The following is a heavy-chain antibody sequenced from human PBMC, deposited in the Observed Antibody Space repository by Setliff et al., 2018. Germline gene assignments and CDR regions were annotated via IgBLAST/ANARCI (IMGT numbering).Heavy chain of an antibody. J-gene: IGHJ4*02. D-gene: IGHD2-2*01. V-gene: IGHV4-61*09. CDR1: GGSISSDSHY. Sequence: SETLSLTCTVSGGSISSDSHYWAWVRQPAGKGLELIGQIYSNGRTYYNPSLKSRLTISLDTSKNQFSLRLNSMTAADTAVYYCARLSCSSNSCPFDYWVQGTLVTVSS. CDR2: IYSNGRT. CDR3: ARLSCSSNSCPFDY.